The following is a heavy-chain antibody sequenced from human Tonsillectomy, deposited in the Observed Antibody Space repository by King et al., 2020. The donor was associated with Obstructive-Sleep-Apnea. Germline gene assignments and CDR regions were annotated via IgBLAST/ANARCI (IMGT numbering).Heavy chain of an antibody. CDR1: GYSFTSYW. Sequence: VQLVQSGAEVKKPGESLRISCKGSGYSFTSYWISWGRQMPGKGLEWMWRIDPSDSYTNYSPSFQGHFTISAHKSISTAYLQWSSLKASDTAMYYCATTTYYGDYAADYWGQGTLVTVSS. D-gene: IGHD4-17*01. CDR2: IDPSDSYT. V-gene: IGHV5-10-1*01. J-gene: IGHJ4*02. CDR3: ATTTYYGDYAADY.